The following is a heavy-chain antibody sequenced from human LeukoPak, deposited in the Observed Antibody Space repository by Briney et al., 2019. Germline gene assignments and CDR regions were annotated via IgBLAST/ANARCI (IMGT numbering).Heavy chain of an antibody. Sequence: SETLSLTCTVSGYSISSGYYWGWIRQPPGKGLEWIGSIYHSGSTYYNPSLKSRVTISVDTSKNQFSLKLSSVTAADTAVYYCARYMVRGVIFNWFDPWGQGTLVTVSS. CDR2: IYHSGST. CDR1: GYSISSGYY. V-gene: IGHV4-38-2*02. J-gene: IGHJ5*02. D-gene: IGHD3-10*01. CDR3: ARYMVRGVIFNWFDP.